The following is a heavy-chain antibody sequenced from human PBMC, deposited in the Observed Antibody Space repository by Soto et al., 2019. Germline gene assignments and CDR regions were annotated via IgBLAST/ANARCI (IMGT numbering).Heavy chain of an antibody. CDR2: IKNKADGGTT. D-gene: IGHD2-21*02. CDR1: GFTFNNAW. V-gene: IGHV3-15*01. CDR3: ATVGYCGGDWCYASYYGMDV. Sequence: EVQLVESGGGLVKPGGSLRLSCAASGFTFNNAWMTWVRRAPGKGLEWIGRIKNKADGGTTDYAAPVKGRFTISRDDSKSMLYLQMHSLKAGDTAVYYCATVGYCGGDWCYASYYGMDVWGQGTTVTVSS. J-gene: IGHJ6*02.